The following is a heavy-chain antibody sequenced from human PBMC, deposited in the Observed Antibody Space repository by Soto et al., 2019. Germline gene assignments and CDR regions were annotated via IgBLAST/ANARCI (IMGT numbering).Heavy chain of an antibody. Sequence: LCCAAGRLAGSRYAMHWVLQAPGKGLEWVAVISYDGSNKYYADSVKGRFTISRDNSKNTLYLQMNSLRAEDTAVYYCAKESGDSSSWYPPASYYY. J-gene: IGHJ6*01. CDR2: ISYDGSNK. V-gene: IGHV3-30*04. CDR1: RLAGSRYA. D-gene: IGHD6-13*01. CDR3: AKESGDSSSWYPPASYYY.